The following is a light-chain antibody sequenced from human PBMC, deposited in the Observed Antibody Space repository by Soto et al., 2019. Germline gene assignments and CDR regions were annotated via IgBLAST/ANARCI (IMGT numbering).Light chain of an antibody. CDR3: QQYYTPPWT. J-gene: IGKJ1*01. CDR2: WAS. V-gene: IGKV4-1*01. Sequence: DIVMTQSPDSLAVSLGERATINCKSSQSVLYSSNNKNYLAWYQQKPGQPPKLLIYWASTRGSGVPDRFSGSWSGTDFTLTISSLQAEDVAVYYCQQYYTPPWTLGQGTKVEIK. CDR1: QSVLYSSNNKNY.